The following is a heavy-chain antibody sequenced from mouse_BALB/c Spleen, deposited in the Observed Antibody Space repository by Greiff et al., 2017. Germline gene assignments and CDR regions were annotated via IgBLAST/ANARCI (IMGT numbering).Heavy chain of an antibody. CDR3: VRERGLRGYAMDY. CDR2: IRSKSNNYAT. Sequence: EVQGVESGGGLVQPKGSLKLSCAASGFTFNTYAMHWVCQAPGKGLEWVARIRSKSNNYATYYADSVKDRFTISRDDSQSMLYLQMNNLKTEDTAMYYCVRERGLRGYAMDYWGQGTSVTVSS. CDR1: GFTFNTYA. D-gene: IGHD2-4*01. J-gene: IGHJ4*01. V-gene: IGHV10-3*03.